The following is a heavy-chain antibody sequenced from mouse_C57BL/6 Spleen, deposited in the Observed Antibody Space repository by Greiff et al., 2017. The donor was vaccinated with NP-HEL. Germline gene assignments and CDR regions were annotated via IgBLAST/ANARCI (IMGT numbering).Heavy chain of an antibody. CDR1: GYTFTSYW. D-gene: IGHD1-1*01. V-gene: IGHV1-69*01. CDR2: IDPSDSYT. J-gene: IGHJ1*03. Sequence: QVQLQQPGAELVMPGASVKLSCTASGYTFTSYWMHWVKRRPGQGLEWIGEIDPSDSYTNYNQKFKGKSTLTVDKSSSTAYMQLSSLTSEDSAVYYCARGGSSHVWGTGTTVTVSS. CDR3: ARGGSSHV.